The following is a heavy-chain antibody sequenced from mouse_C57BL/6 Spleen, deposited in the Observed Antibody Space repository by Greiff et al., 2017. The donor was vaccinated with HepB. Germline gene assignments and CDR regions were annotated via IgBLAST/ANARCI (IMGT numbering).Heavy chain of an antibody. Sequence: QVQLQQSGAELAKPGASVKLSCKASGYTFTSYWMHWVNQRPGQGLEWIGYINPSSGYTKYNQKFKDKATLTADKSSSTAYMQLSSLTYEDSAVYYCASPYYGSSWFAYWGQGTLVTVSA. CDR1: GYTFTSYW. D-gene: IGHD1-1*01. CDR2: INPSSGYT. CDR3: ASPYYGSSWFAY. J-gene: IGHJ3*01. V-gene: IGHV1-7*01.